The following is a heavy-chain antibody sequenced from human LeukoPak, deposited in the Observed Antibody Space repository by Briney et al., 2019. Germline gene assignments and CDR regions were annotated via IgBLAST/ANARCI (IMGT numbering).Heavy chain of an antibody. CDR1: GYTFSSYG. D-gene: IGHD4-17*01. Sequence: GASVKVSCKASGYTFSSYGVSWVRQAPGQGLEGMGWISAYNGNTNYARKVQGRVTMTTDTSTSTAYMDLRSLRSDDTAVYYCARTIDYGDSEVLDYWGQGTLVTVSS. V-gene: IGHV1-18*01. CDR3: ARTIDYGDSEVLDY. J-gene: IGHJ4*02. CDR2: ISAYNGNT.